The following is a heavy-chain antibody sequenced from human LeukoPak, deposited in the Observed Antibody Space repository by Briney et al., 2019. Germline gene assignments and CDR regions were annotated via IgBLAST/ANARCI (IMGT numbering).Heavy chain of an antibody. V-gene: IGHV3-48*04. CDR1: GFSFSIYS. Sequence: GGSLRLSCAASGFSFSIYSLNWVRQAPGKGLEWVSYISHTGSTMSYADSVKGRFTISRDNAKNSLYLQMNSLRAEDTAVYYCAKTRAAANDYWGQGTLVTVSS. D-gene: IGHD6-13*01. CDR2: ISHTGSTM. J-gene: IGHJ4*02. CDR3: AKTRAAANDY.